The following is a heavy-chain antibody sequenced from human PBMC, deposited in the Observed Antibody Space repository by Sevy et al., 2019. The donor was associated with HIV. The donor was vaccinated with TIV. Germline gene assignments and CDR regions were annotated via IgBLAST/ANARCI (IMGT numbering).Heavy chain of an antibody. CDR2: ISYDEAHK. CDR1: GFTFRTSG. D-gene: IGHD3-10*01. V-gene: IGHV3-30*18. J-gene: IGHJ4*02. Sequence: GGSLTLSCAASGFTFRTSGMHWVRHSPGKGLEWVAIISYDEAHKNYADSVRGRFSISKDNSKNTLYLQMSSLKTEDTAVYYCAKDYSAGITFVRGAYRARGDYFDYWGQGTQVTVSS. CDR3: AKDYSAGITFVRGAYRARGDYFDY.